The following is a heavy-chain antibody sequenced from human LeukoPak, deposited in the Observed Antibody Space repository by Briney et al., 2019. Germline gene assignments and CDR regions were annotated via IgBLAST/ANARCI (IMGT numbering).Heavy chain of an antibody. V-gene: IGHV3-23*01. J-gene: IGHJ4*02. CDR3: ARDRYGDYNFDY. CDR2: ISGSGGST. Sequence: GGSLRLSCAASGFTFSSYAMSWVRQAPGKGLEWVSAISGSGGSTYYADSVKGRFTISRDNAKNSLYLQMNSLRAEDTAVYYCARDRYGDYNFDYWGQGTLVTVSS. D-gene: IGHD4-17*01. CDR1: GFTFSSYA.